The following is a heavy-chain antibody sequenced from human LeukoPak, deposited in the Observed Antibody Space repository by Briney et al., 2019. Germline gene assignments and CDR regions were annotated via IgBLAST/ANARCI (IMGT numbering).Heavy chain of an antibody. CDR1: GGSISSSSYY. V-gene: IGHV4-39*01. J-gene: IGHJ6*02. Sequence: SSETLSLTCTVSGGSISSSSYYWGWIRQPPGKGLEWIGSIYYSGSTYYNPSLKSRVTISVDTSKNQFSLKLSSVTAADTAVYYWASGWLQVYYYGMDVWGQGTTVTVSS. D-gene: IGHD5-24*01. CDR3: ASGWLQVYYYGMDV. CDR2: IYYSGST.